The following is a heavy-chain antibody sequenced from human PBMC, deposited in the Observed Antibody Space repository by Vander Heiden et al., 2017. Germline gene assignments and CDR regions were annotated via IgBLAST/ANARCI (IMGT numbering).Heavy chain of an antibody. CDR2: INPNSGGK. CDR3: AHGDFNYFDY. CDR1: GYTLTGYY. J-gene: IGHJ4*02. Sequence: QLQLVQSGAEVKKPGASVKVTCNASGYTLTGYYMHWVRQAPGQGLEWMGWINPNSGGKNSAPKFQGRVTMTRDTSISTDYMEVSRLRADDTAVYYCAHGDFNYFDYWGQGTLVTVSS. V-gene: IGHV1-2*02. D-gene: IGHD4-17*01.